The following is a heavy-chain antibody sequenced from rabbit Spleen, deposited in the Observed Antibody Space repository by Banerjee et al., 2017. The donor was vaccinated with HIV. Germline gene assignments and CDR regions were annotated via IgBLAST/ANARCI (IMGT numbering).Heavy chain of an antibody. CDR3: ARDGAGGSYFAL. CDR1: GIDFSNYYY. J-gene: IGHJ6*01. V-gene: IGHV1S43*01. Sequence: QEQLEESGGGLVKPGGTLTLTCKASGIDFSNYYYICWVRQAPGKGLEWIGYIDPVFGITYYASWVNGRFSISRENAQNTVFLQMTSLTAADTATYFCARDGAGGSYFALWGPGTLVTVS. CDR2: IDPVFGIT. D-gene: IGHD8-1*01.